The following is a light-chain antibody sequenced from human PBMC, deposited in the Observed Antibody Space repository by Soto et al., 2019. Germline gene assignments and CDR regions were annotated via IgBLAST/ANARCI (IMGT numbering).Light chain of an antibody. J-gene: IGKJ4*01. Sequence: EIVLTQSPATLSLSPGERATLSCRANQSVSNYLAWYQQKPGQTPRLLIYEASRRATGIPARFSGSGSGTDFTLPISSLEPEDFAVYYCQQRSTWLTFGGGTKAEIK. CDR1: QSVSNY. CDR3: QQRSTWLT. V-gene: IGKV3-11*01. CDR2: EAS.